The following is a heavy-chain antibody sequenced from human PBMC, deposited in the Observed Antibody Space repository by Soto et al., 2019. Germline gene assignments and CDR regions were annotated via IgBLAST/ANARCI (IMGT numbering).Heavy chain of an antibody. CDR1: GFTFSNAW. D-gene: IGHD2-15*01. J-gene: IGHJ3*02. CDR2: IKSKTDGGTT. Sequence: EVQLVESGGGLVKPGGSLRLSCAASGFTFSNAWMSWVRQAPGKGLEWVGRIKSKTDGGTTDYAAPVKGRFTISRDDSKNTLYLQMNSLKTEDTAVYYCVGDIVVVVAATFAFDIWGQGTMVTVSS. CDR3: VGDIVVVVAATFAFDI. V-gene: IGHV3-15*01.